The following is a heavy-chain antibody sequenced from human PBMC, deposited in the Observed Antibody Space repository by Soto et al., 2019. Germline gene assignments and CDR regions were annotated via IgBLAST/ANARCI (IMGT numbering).Heavy chain of an antibody. D-gene: IGHD3-22*01. CDR1: GYTFTSYY. V-gene: IGHV1-69*13. CDR3: ARSTYYYDSSGYYPFDY. CDR2: IIPIFGTA. J-gene: IGHJ4*02. Sequence: SVKVSCKASGYTFTSYYMHWVRQAPGQGLEWMGGIIPIFGTANYAQKFQGRVTITADESTSTAYMELSSLRSEDTAVYYCARSTYYYDSSGYYPFDYWGQGTLVTVSS.